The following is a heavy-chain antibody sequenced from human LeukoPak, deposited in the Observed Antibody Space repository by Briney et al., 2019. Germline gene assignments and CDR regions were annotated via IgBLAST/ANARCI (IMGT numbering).Heavy chain of an antibody. CDR1: GGSISSYY. V-gene: IGHV4-59*01. CDR2: IYYRGST. J-gene: IGHJ4*02. CDR3: ARAKGPFDY. Sequence: SETLSLTCTVSGGSISSYYWSWIRQPPGKGLEWIGYIYYRGSTNYNPSLKSRVTISVDTSKNQFSLKLSSVTAADTAVYYCARAKGPFDYWGQGTLVTVSS.